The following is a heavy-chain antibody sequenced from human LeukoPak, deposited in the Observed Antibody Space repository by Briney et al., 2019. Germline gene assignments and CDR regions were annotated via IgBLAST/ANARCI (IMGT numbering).Heavy chain of an antibody. V-gene: IGHV3-30*04. J-gene: IGHJ5*02. CDR2: ISYDGSNK. CDR1: GFTFSSYA. D-gene: IGHD2-2*01. Sequence: GGSLRLSCAASGFTFSSYAMHWVRQAPGKGLEWVAVISYDGSNKYYADSVKGRFTISRDNSKNTLYLQMNSLRAGDTAVYYWARDCSSTSCAWVEFWFAPWGQGTLVTVSS. CDR3: ARDCSSTSCAWVEFWFAP.